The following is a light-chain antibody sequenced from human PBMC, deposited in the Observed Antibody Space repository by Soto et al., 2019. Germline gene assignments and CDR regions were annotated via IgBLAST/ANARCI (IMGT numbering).Light chain of an antibody. J-gene: IGKJ5*01. CDR2: GAS. V-gene: IGKV3-20*01. CDR1: QSVSNNY. Sequence: EVVLTQSRGTLSLSPGEKATLSFRAIQSVSNNYLARYQQKPGQAPRLLIYGASNRATGIPDRFSGSGSGTDFALTISSLHSEDFATYYCQQLNSYPITFGQGTRLEIK. CDR3: QQLNSYPIT.